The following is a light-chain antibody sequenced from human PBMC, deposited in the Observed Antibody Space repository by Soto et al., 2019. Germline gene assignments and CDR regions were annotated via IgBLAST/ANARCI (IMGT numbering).Light chain of an antibody. V-gene: IGKV3-20*01. CDR2: GTS. Sequence: EIKVKISPATVSVSPSERATLSCRASQRVSSTYLAWYQQKPGQAPRLLIYGTSSRATGIPTRFSGSGSGTDFTLSITSLEPEDFAVYYCQQYATSLVLTFAQGTKVDI. J-gene: IGKJ1*01. CDR3: QQYATSLVLT. CDR1: QRVSSTY.